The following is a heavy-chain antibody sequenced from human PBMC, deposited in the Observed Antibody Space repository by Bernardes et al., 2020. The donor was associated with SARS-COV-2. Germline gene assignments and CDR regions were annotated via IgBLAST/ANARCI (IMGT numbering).Heavy chain of an antibody. Sequence: SETLSLTCTVSGGSISSYYWSWIRQPPGKGLEWIGYIYYSGSTNYNPSLKSRVTISVDTSKNQFSLKLSSVTAADTAVYYCARRWPRVEDAFDIWGQGTMVTVSS. J-gene: IGHJ3*02. D-gene: IGHD2-15*01. CDR1: GGSISSYY. CDR2: IYYSGST. CDR3: ARRWPRVEDAFDI. V-gene: IGHV4-59*08.